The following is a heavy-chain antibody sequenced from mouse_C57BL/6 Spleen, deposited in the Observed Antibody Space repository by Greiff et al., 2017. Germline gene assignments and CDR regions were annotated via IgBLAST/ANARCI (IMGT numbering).Heavy chain of an antibody. Sequence: VQLQESGAELMKPGASVKLSCKATGYTFTGYWIEWVKQRPGHGLEWIGEILPGSGSTNYNDKFKGKATFTADTSSNTAYMQLSSLTAEDSAIYYCARPGSDWYFDFWGTGTTVTVSS. J-gene: IGHJ1*03. V-gene: IGHV1-9*01. CDR2: ILPGSGST. CDR3: ARPGSDWYFDF. CDR1: GYTFTGYW. D-gene: IGHD4-1*01.